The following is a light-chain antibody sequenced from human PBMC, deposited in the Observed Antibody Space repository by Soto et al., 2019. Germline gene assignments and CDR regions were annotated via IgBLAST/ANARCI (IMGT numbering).Light chain of an antibody. V-gene: IGKV1-39*01. J-gene: IGKJ4*01. CDR1: QSISTF. CDR2: GAS. CDR3: RQCFSTPLLT. Sequence: DIQMTQSPSSLSASVGDRVTITCRASQSISTFLNWYQQKPGKAPKPLIYGASNFESGVPSTFSGSGSGTDFPITISSLQPDDFANYYFRQCFSTPLLTFGGGTKVEIK.